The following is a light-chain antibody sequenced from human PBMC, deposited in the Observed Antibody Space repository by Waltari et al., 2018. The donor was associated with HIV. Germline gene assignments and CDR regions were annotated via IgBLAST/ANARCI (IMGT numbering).Light chain of an antibody. CDR2: AAS. CDR3: LQDGSFPLT. CDR1: QGIGND. V-gene: IGKV1-6*01. J-gene: IGKJ3*01. Sequence: AIQMTASPSPLSASVGDRSTITCRASQGIGNDLGWYQQKSGKAPKVLIYAASSLQSGVPSRFSGSRSGTDFTLTISSLQPEDSAAYYCLQDGSFPLTFGPGTKVDV.